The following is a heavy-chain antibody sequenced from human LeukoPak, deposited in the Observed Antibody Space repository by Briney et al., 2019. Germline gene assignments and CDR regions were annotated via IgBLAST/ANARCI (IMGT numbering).Heavy chain of an antibody. V-gene: IGHV3-30*02. J-gene: IGHJ4*02. D-gene: IGHD3-22*01. CDR3: AKADGSYYYDSSGYYFGYYFDY. CDR2: IRYNGNNQ. Sequence: GGSLRLSCAASGFTFNNYGMHWVRQAPGKGLEWVAFIRYNGNNQYYADSVKGRFTISRDNSKNTLYLQMNSLRAEDTAVYYCAKADGSYYYDSSGYYFGYYFDYWGQGTLVTVSS. CDR1: GFTFNNYG.